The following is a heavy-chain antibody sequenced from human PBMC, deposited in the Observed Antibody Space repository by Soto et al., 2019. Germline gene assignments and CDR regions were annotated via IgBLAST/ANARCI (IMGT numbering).Heavy chain of an antibody. J-gene: IGHJ4*02. D-gene: IGHD2-8*01. V-gene: IGHV3-33*01. CDR3: ARDTYCTNGVCYAEYFDY. CDR1: GFTFSSYG. Sequence: GGSLRLSCAASGFTFSSYGMHWVRQAPGKGLEWVAVIWYDGSNKYYADSMKGRFTISRDNSKNTLYLQMNSLRAEDTAVYYCARDTYCTNGVCYAEYFDYWGQGTLVTVSS. CDR2: IWYDGSNK.